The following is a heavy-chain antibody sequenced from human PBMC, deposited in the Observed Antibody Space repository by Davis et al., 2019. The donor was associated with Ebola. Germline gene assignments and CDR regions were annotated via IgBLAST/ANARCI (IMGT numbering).Heavy chain of an antibody. J-gene: IGHJ4*02. Sequence: SETLSLTCTVSGGSVSSGSYYWSWIRQPPGKGLEWIGYIYYSGSHYYNPSLESRVAISADTSKNQFSLRLSSLTAADTAVYYCTGTTVTTSPFDFWGQGTLVTVSS. V-gene: IGHV4-61*01. CDR2: IYYSGSH. D-gene: IGHD4-17*01. CDR3: TGTTVTTSPFDF. CDR1: GGSVSSGSYY.